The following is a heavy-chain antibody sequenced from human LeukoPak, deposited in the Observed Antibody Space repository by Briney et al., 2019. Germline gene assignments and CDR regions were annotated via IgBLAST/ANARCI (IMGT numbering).Heavy chain of an antibody. CDR2: ISSSSYI. CDR3: ARWDDSSGYYPYYFDY. V-gene: IGHV3-21*01. CDR1: GFTFSSYS. Sequence: GGSLRRSCAASGFTFSSYSMNWVRQAPGKGLEWVSSISSSSYIYYADSVKGRFTISRDNAKKSLYLQMNSLRAEDTAVYYCARWDDSSGYYPYYFDYWGQGTLVTVSS. J-gene: IGHJ4*02. D-gene: IGHD3-22*01.